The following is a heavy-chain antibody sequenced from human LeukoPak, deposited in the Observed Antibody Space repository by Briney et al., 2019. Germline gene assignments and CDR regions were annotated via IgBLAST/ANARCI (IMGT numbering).Heavy chain of an antibody. D-gene: IGHD5-18*01. CDR2: IYYSGST. CDR3: ARENGYRYDY. Sequence: PSETLSLTCTVSGGSITSYYWSRIRQPPGKGLEWIGSIYYSGSTNYNPSLKSRVTISVDTSKNQFSLKLSSVTAADTALYYCARENGYRYDYWGQGTLVTVSS. CDR1: GGSITSYY. J-gene: IGHJ4*02. V-gene: IGHV4-59*01.